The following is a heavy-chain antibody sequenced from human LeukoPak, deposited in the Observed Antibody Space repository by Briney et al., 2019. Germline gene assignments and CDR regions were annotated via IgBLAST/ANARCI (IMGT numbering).Heavy chain of an antibody. CDR1: GYTFTDYG. V-gene: IGHV1-18*01. CDR3: ARGPSTAVTNRNYFDY. D-gene: IGHD4-17*01. CDR2: ISTYYGST. Sequence: GASVKVSCKTSGYTFTDYGITWVRQAPGQGLEWMGWISTYYGSTNSAQKVQGRLTMTTDTSTSTAYMELRSLRSDDTAVYYCARGPSTAVTNRNYFDYWGQGTLVTVSS. J-gene: IGHJ4*02.